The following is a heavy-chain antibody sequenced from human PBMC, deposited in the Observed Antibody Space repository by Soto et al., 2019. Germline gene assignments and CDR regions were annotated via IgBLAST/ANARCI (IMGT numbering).Heavy chain of an antibody. Sequence: EVQLVESGGGLVQPGGSLRLSCAASGFTFRTSWMYWVRQPPGKGLVWVSRINDDGSTTTYADSVKGRFTISRDNAKNTLFMQMDSLRAEDMGVYYCARGNCGPDYWGQGTLVTVSS. CDR2: INDDGSTT. CDR1: GFTFRTSW. J-gene: IGHJ4*02. D-gene: IGHD1-20*01. CDR3: ARGNCGPDY. V-gene: IGHV3-74*03.